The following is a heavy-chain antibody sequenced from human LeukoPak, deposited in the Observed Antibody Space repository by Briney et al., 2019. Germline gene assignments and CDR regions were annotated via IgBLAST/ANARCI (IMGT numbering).Heavy chain of an antibody. V-gene: IGHV3-23*01. CDR3: AKGGSSWSRNWFDP. Sequence: GGSLRLSCAASGFTFSSYAMNWVRQAPGKGLEWVSTVSITGGSTYYADSVKGRFTISRDNSNNTLYLQINSLRAEDTALYYCAKGGSSWSRNWFDPWGQGTLVTVSS. CDR2: VSITGGST. J-gene: IGHJ5*02. CDR1: GFTFSSYA. D-gene: IGHD6-13*01.